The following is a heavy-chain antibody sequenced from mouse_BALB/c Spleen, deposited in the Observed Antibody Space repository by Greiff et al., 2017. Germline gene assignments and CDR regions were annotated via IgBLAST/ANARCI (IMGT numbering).Heavy chain of an antibody. D-gene: IGHD2-2*01. Sequence: EVQLQQSGAELVKPGASVKLSCTASGFNIKDTYMHWVKQRPEQGLEWIGRIDPANGNTKYDPKFQGKATITADTSSNTAYLQLSSLTSEDTAVYYCARPGVGYDAYYAMDYWGQGTSVTVSS. CDR3: ARPGVGYDAYYAMDY. J-gene: IGHJ4*01. V-gene: IGHV14-3*02. CDR1: GFNIKDTY. CDR2: IDPANGNT.